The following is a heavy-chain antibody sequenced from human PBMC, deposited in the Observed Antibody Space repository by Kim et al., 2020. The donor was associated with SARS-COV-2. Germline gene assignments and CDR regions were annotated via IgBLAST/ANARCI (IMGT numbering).Heavy chain of an antibody. CDR1: GFTLSDSY. J-gene: IGHJ4*02. CDR3: ARGSGRDGYNFLRQ. Sequence: GGSLRLSCAASGFTLSDSYMSWVRQAPGKGLEWLSYISSSSSDTNYANSVKGRFTVSRDNAKNSLYLQMNSLRVEDTAVYYCARGSGRDGYNFLRQGGQGTLVTVSS. D-gene: IGHD2-15*01. CDR2: ISSSSSDT. V-gene: IGHV3-11*06.